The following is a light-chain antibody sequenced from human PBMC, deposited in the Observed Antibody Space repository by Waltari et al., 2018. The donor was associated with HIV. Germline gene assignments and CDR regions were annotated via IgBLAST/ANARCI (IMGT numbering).Light chain of an antibody. J-gene: IGLJ2*01. CDR3: CSYGSSATSVV. CDR1: SSGVGNYNL. V-gene: IGLV2-23*02. Sequence: QSALTQPASVSGSPGQSITLSCTETSSGVGNYNLVSWYQQYTGKAPKLLIYEVTKRPSGVSSRFSGSKSGNTASLTISDLQAEDEATYCCCSYGSSATSVVFGGGTRVTV. CDR2: EVT.